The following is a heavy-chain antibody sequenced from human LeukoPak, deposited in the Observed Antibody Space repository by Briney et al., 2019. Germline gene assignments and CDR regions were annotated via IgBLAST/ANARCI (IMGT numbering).Heavy chain of an antibody. J-gene: IGHJ4*02. D-gene: IGHD3-10*01. CDR3: ARDQYYYGSGSYPSDY. V-gene: IGHV1-18*01. CDR2: ISAYNGNT. Sequence: IXWVRQAPGQGLEWMGWISAYNGNTNYAQKLQGRVTMTTDTSTSTAYMELRSLRSDDTAVYYCARDQYYYGSGSYPSDYWGQGTLVTVSS.